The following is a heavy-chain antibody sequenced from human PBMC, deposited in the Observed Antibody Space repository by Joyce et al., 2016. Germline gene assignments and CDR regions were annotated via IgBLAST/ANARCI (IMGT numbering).Heavy chain of an antibody. CDR1: GFPSSTSGVN. Sequence: QITLKESGPTLVKPTQTLTLTCTFSGFPSSTSGVNVGWIRQPPGRALEWLALIFWDDDKRYSPSLENRLTITTDMSKKPVVLTMVNMDPVDTGTYYCAHRKNRAFHIWGQGIMVTVSS. D-gene: IGHD2/OR15-2a*01. CDR2: IFWDDDK. V-gene: IGHV2-5*02. J-gene: IGHJ3*02. CDR3: AHRKNRAFHI.